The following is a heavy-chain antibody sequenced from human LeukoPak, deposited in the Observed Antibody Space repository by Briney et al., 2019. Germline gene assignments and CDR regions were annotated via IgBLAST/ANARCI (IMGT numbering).Heavy chain of an antibody. D-gene: IGHD5-18*01. CDR3: ARDLSGVTGYTYGRGIDY. J-gene: IGHJ4*02. V-gene: IGHV3-7*01. Sequence: HPGGSLRLSCAASGFTFSSYWMSWVRQAPGKGLEWVANIKKDGSDKYYVDSVKGRFTISRDNAKTSLYLQMNSLRAEDTAVYYCARDLSGVTGYTYGRGIDYWGQGTLVTVSS. CDR2: IKKDGSDK. CDR1: GFTFSSYW.